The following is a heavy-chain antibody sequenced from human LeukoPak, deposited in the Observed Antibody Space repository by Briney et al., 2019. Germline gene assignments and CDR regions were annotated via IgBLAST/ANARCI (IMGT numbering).Heavy chain of an antibody. CDR2: INHSGST. D-gene: IGHD1-26*01. Sequence: PSETLSLTCAVYGGSFSGYYWSWIRQPLGKGLEWIGEINHSGSTNYNPSLKSRVTISVDTSKNQFSLKPSSVTAADTAVYYCARGGGSGSYSYFDYWGQGTLVTVSS. J-gene: IGHJ4*02. CDR3: ARGGGSGSYSYFDY. V-gene: IGHV4-34*01. CDR1: GGSFSGYY.